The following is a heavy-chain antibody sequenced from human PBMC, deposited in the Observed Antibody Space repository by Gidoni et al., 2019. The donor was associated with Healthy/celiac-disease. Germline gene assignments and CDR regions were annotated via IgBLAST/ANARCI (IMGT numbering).Heavy chain of an antibody. Sequence: QVQLQQWGAGLLKPSETLSLTCAVYGGSFSGYYWSWIRQPPGKGLEWIGEINHSGSTNYTPSLKSRVTISVDTSKNQFSLKLSSVTAADTAVYYCARGGGDIVVVPAANYFDYWGQGTLVTVSS. CDR2: INHSGST. J-gene: IGHJ4*02. D-gene: IGHD2-2*01. V-gene: IGHV4-34*01. CDR1: GGSFSGYY. CDR3: ARGGGDIVVVPAANYFDY.